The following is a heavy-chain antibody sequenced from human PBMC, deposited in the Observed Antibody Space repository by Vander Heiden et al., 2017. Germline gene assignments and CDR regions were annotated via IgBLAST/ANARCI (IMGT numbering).Heavy chain of an antibody. Sequence: QVELQQSGPGLVKASQTLSLTCAISGASVSSNNAAWNWIRQSPSRGLEWLGRTYYRSEWYYDYAVAVKSRISINPDTSKNQFSLHLNSVTPEDTALYYCARVLGPIAVAGLGAFDIWGQGTVVTVSS. J-gene: IGHJ3*02. CDR3: ARVLGPIAVAGLGAFDI. D-gene: IGHD6-19*01. V-gene: IGHV6-1*01. CDR2: TYYRSEWYY. CDR1: GASVSSNNAA.